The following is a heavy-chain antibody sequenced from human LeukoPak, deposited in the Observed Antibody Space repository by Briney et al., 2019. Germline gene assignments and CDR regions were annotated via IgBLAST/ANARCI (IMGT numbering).Heavy chain of an antibody. Sequence: ASVKVSCKASGYTFTGYYMHWVRQAPGQGLEWMGWINPNSGGTNYAQKFQGWVTMTRDTSISTAYMELSRLRSDDTAVYYCARATYEITIFGVFWNGMDVWGQGTTVTVSS. CDR1: GYTFTGYY. V-gene: IGHV1-2*04. D-gene: IGHD3-3*01. J-gene: IGHJ6*02. CDR3: ARATYEITIFGVFWNGMDV. CDR2: INPNSGGT.